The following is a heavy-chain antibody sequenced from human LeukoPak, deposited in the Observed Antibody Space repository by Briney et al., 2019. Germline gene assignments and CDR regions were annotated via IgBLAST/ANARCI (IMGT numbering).Heavy chain of an antibody. CDR1: GYTFTDYY. Sequence: ASVKVSCKASGYTFTDYYMHWVRQAPGQGLEWMGWINPSSGGTNYAQKFQGRVTMTRDTSISTAYMELSRLRSDDTAVYYCARGRARFLEWLLGYWGQGTLVTVSS. J-gene: IGHJ4*02. CDR2: INPSSGGT. CDR3: ARGRARFLEWLLGY. D-gene: IGHD3-3*01. V-gene: IGHV1-2*02.